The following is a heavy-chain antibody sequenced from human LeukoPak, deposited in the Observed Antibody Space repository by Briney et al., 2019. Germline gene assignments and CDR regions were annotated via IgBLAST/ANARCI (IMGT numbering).Heavy chain of an antibody. CDR1: GFTFSNYA. CDR3: AKAHSISWPYAFDS. CDR2: ISGNGGRT. Sequence: GGSLRLSCAASGFTFSNYAMAWVRQAPGKGLEWVSAISGNGGRTYSADSVQGRFTISRDNSKNAVYLQMDNLRAEDSAMYYCAKAHSISWPYAFDSWGQGTLVTVSS. V-gene: IGHV3-23*01. D-gene: IGHD6-13*01. J-gene: IGHJ4*02.